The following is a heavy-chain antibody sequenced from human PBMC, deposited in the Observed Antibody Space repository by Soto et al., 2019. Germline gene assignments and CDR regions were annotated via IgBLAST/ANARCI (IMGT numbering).Heavy chain of an antibody. CDR2: ISGSGGST. CDR3: AKSLGYSSGWYGHFQH. V-gene: IGHV3-23*01. D-gene: IGHD6-19*01. Sequence: GGSLRLSCAASGFTFSSYAMSWVRQAPGKGLEWVSAISGSGGSTYYADSVKGRFTISRDNSKNTLYLQMNSLRAEDTAVYYCAKSLGYSSGWYGHFQHWGQGTLVTVSS. J-gene: IGHJ1*01. CDR1: GFTFSSYA.